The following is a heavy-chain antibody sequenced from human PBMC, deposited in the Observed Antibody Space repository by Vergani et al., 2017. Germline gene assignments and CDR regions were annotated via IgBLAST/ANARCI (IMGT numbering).Heavy chain of an antibody. Sequence: QVQLVQSGAEVKKPGASVKVSCKASGYTFSGYYMHWVRQAPGQGLEWMGWINPNSGGTNYAQKFQGRVTMTRDTSSSTAYMELNSLRSDDTAVYYCARSDIVVVPAAIIPTYDAFDIWGQGTMVTVSS. CDR3: ARSDIVVVPAAIIPTYDAFDI. CDR2: INPNSGGT. V-gene: IGHV1-2*02. D-gene: IGHD2-2*02. J-gene: IGHJ3*02. CDR1: GYTFSGYY.